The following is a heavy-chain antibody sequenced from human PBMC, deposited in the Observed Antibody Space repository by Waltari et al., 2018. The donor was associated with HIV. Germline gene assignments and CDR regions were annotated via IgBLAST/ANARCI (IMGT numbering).Heavy chain of an antibody. CDR2: VFHSGST. CDR1: HFSISSGHY. Sequence: QVQLQESGPGLVKPSDTLSLTCAVSHFSISSGHYLGWIPQSPGKGLEWIGSVFHSGSTFYKPSFRSRVSISVDTSKNQFSLKLTSVTAADTAVYYCARQPAPDSTWFQIYFDYWGQGTVVTVSS. CDR3: ARQPAPDSTWFQIYFDY. D-gene: IGHD6-13*01. J-gene: IGHJ4*02. V-gene: IGHV4-38-2*01.